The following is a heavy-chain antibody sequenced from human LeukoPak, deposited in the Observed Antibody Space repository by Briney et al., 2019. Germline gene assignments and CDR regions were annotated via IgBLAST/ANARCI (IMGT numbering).Heavy chain of an antibody. CDR3: ARTRYYYNSRSYGAPYYFDY. D-gene: IGHD3-10*01. CDR1: GGSISSYY. CDR2: IYYSGST. Sequence: SETLSLTCTVPGGSISSYYWSWIRQPPGKGLEWIGYIYYSGSTKYNPSLKSRVTISVDTSKNQFSLRLSSVTAADTAVYYCARTRYYYNSRSYGAPYYFDYWGQGTLVTVSS. V-gene: IGHV4-59*01. J-gene: IGHJ4*02.